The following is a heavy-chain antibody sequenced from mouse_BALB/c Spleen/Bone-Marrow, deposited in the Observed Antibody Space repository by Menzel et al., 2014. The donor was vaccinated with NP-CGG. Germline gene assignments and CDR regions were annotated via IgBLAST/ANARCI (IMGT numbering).Heavy chain of an antibody. Sequence: QVHVKQSGAELAKPGASVKMSCKASGYTFTTYWMHWVKQRPGQGLEWIGYTNPSTGYTEYSQKFKDKATLTADSSSSTAYMQLSSLTSEDSAVYYCANWAYYFDYWGQGTALTVSS. D-gene: IGHD4-1*01. CDR2: TNPSTGYT. CDR3: ANWAYYFDY. V-gene: IGHV1-7*01. CDR1: GYTFTTYW. J-gene: IGHJ2*01.